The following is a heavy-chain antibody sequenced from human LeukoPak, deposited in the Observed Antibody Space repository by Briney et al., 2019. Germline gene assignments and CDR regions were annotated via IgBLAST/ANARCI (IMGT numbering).Heavy chain of an antibody. V-gene: IGHV3-33*01. CDR2: IWNDGSNK. CDR3: ARERDYYDSSGYLNY. D-gene: IGHD3-22*01. Sequence: GGSLRLSCAASGFTFSVYGMHWVRQAPGTGLEWVAVIWNDGSNKNYADSVKGRFTISRDNSKNTLYLQMNSLRAEDTAVYYCARERDYYDSSGYLNYWGQGALVTVSS. CDR1: GFTFSVYG. J-gene: IGHJ4*02.